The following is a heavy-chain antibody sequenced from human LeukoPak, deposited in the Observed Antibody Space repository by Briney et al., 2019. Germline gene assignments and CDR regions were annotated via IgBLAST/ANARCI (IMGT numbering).Heavy chain of an antibody. Sequence: SETLSLTCNVSGGSISTTNYYWGWIRQPPGKGLEWLGNIHYSGSTYYNPSLQSRVTLSVDTSKNQFSLKLTSVTATDTAVHYCARTYPDCDYWGQGTLVTVSS. CDR1: GGSISTTNYY. J-gene: IGHJ4*02. V-gene: IGHV4-39*01. CDR3: ARTYPDCDY. D-gene: IGHD2-21*02. CDR2: IHYSGST.